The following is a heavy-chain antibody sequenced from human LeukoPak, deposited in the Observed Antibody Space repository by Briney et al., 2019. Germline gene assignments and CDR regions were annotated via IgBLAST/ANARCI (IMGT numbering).Heavy chain of an antibody. V-gene: IGHV3-23*01. CDR1: GFTFSSYA. D-gene: IGHD5/OR15-5a*01. CDR3: AKDLIPSVV. CDR2: ISDSGGST. Sequence: PGGSLRLSCAASGFTFSSYAVNWVRQAPGKGLEWVSTISDSGGSTYYADSVKGRFTISRDNSKNTLYLQVNSLRAEDTAVYYCAKDLIPSVVWGQGTLVTVSS. J-gene: IGHJ4*02.